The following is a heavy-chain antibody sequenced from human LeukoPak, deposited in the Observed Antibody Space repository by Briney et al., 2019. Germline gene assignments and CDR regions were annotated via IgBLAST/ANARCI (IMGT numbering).Heavy chain of an antibody. D-gene: IGHD3-22*01. J-gene: IGHJ4*02. CDR3: ARDGADYYDSSGYYFDY. V-gene: IGHV3-30*19. CDR2: ISYDGSNK. CDR1: GFTFSSYG. Sequence: GRSLRLSCAASGFTFSSYGMHWVRQAPGKGLEWVAVISYDGSNKYYADSVKGRFTISRDNSKNTLYLQMNSLRAEDTAVYYCARDGADYYDSSGYYFDYWGQGTLVTVSS.